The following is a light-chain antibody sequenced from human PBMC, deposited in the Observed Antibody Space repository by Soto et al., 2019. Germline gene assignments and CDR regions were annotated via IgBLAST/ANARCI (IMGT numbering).Light chain of an antibody. CDR2: DVS. CDR3: SSYTSSGPNL. CDR1: SSDVGGYNY. Sequence: QSALTQPACVSGSPGQSITISCTGTSSDVGGYNYVAWYQQHPGKAPKLMIYDVSNRPSGVSNRFSGSKSGNTVSLTISGLEAEDEADYYCSSYTSSGPNLFG. V-gene: IGLV2-14*01. J-gene: IGLJ1*01.